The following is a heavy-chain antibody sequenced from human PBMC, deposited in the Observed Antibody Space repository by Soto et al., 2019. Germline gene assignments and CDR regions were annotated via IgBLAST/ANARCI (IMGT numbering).Heavy chain of an antibody. Sequence: QVQLVESGGGVVQPGRSLRLSCAASGFSFSSYGIHWVRQAPGKGLEWVAVISFDGGNRNYADSVKGRFTISRDNSKNTLYLQMKSLRVEDTAVYYCAKDQFRARAAAGRGAADYWGQGTLVTVSS. CDR3: AKDQFRARAAAGRGAADY. J-gene: IGHJ4*02. D-gene: IGHD6-13*01. CDR2: ISFDGGNR. V-gene: IGHV3-30*18. CDR1: GFSFSSYG.